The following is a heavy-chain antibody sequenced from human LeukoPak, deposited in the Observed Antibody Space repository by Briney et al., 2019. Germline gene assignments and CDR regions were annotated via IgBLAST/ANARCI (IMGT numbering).Heavy chain of an antibody. CDR2: IYYSGST. CDR1: GGSISSYY. CDR3: ARNQYYDSSGYHHNWFDP. V-gene: IGHV4-59*01. D-gene: IGHD3-22*01. J-gene: IGHJ5*02. Sequence: PSQTLSLTCTVSGGSISSYYWSWIRQPPGKGLEWIGYIYYSGSTNYNPSLKSRVTISVDTSKSQFSLKLSSVTAADTAVYYCARNQYYDSSGYHHNWFDPWGQGTLVTVSS.